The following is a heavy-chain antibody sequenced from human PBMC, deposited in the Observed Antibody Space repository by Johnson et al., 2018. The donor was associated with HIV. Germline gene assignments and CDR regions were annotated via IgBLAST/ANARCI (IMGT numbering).Heavy chain of an antibody. V-gene: IGHV3-30*04. D-gene: IGHD2-8*01. J-gene: IGHJ3*02. CDR3: AKNGARGDAFDI. Sequence: QVQLVESGGGVVQPGRSLRLSCAASGFTFSNYAMHWVRQAPGKGLEWVAVISYDGNNKYYADSLKGRFTISRDNSKNTLYLQMNSLRAEDTAVYYCAKNGARGDAFDIWGQGTMVTVSS. CDR2: ISYDGNNK. CDR1: GFTFSNYA.